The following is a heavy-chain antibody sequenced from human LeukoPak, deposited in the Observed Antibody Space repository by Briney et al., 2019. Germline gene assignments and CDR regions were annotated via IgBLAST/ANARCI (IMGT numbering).Heavy chain of an antibody. J-gene: IGHJ5*02. CDR2: IYPGDSDT. Sequence: GESLKISCQGSGYSFTSFWIRWVGQMPGKGLEWMGIIYPGDSDTRYSPSFQGQFTISADKSISTAYLQWSSLKASDTAMYYCARQQYDYVWGSYRFNWFDPWGQGTLVTVSS. CDR1: GYSFTSFW. V-gene: IGHV5-51*01. D-gene: IGHD3-16*02. CDR3: ARQQYDYVWGSYRFNWFDP.